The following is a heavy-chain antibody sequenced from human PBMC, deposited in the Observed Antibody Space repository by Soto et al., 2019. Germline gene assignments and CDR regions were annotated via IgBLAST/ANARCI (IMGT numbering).Heavy chain of an antibody. J-gene: IGHJ6*02. V-gene: IGHV1-18*01. Sequence: QVQLVQSGAEVKKPGASVKVSCKASGYTFTSYGISWVRQAPGQGLEWMGWISAYNGNTNYAQKLQGRVTMTTDTSTSTAYMELRSLRSDDTAVYYCARGLLLWFWEGSYYYYGMDVWGQGTTVTVSS. CDR2: ISAYNGNT. D-gene: IGHD3-10*01. CDR1: GYTFTSYG. CDR3: ARGLLLWFWEGSYYYYGMDV.